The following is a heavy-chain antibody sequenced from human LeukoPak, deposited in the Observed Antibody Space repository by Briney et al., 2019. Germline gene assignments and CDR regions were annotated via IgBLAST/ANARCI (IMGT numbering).Heavy chain of an antibody. CDR1: GGSVSSYY. CDR2: VHFSGST. V-gene: IGHV4-59*02. J-gene: IGHJ4*02. CDR3: ARSFSSSWQYFDY. Sequence: KPSETLSLTCTVSGGSVSSYYWTWIRQPPGKGLEWIGYVHFSGSTTHNPSLKSRVTISVDTSKNQFSLKLSSVTAADTAVYFCARSFSSSWQYFDYWGQGTLVTVSS. D-gene: IGHD6-13*01.